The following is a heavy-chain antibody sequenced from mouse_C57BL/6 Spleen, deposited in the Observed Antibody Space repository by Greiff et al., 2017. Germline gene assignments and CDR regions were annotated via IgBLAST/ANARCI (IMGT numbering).Heavy chain of an antibody. D-gene: IGHD2-13*01. CDR3: ARSMRDGDSGY. V-gene: IGHV1-69*01. J-gene: IGHJ2*01. CDR1: GYTFTSYW. CDR2: IDPSDSYT. Sequence: QVQLQQPGAELVMPGASVKLSCKASGYTFTSYWMHWVKQRPGQGLEWIGEIDPSDSYTNYNQKFKGKSTLTVDKSSSTAYMQLSSLTSEDSAVYYCARSMRDGDSGYWGQGTTLTVSS.